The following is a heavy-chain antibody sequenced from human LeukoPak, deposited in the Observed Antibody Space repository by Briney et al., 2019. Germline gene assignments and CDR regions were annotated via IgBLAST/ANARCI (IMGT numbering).Heavy chain of an antibody. V-gene: IGHV3-73*01. D-gene: IGHD6-25*01. CDR1: GLTFSVSA. CDR2: IKTKADDYAT. Sequence: GGSLRLSCSASGLTFSVSAIHWVRQASGKGLEWVGRIKTKADDYATAYAASVKGRFTISRDDSTNTAYLQMNSLKTEDTAVYYCTHPAYYYNVDVWGKGTTVTVSS. J-gene: IGHJ6*04. CDR3: THPAYYYNVDV.